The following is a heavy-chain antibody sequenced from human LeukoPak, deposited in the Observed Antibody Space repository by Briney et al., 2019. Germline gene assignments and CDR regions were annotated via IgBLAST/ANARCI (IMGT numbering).Heavy chain of an antibody. CDR3: ARGSAQIVVVPAATVGNWFDP. J-gene: IGHJ5*02. Sequence: SVKVSCKASGYTFTGYYMHWVRQAPGQGLEWIGRIIPILGIANYAQKFQGRVTITADKSTSTAYMELSSLRSEDTAVYYCARGSAQIVVVPAATVGNWFDPWGQGTLVTVSS. CDR1: GYTFTGYY. CDR2: IIPILGIA. V-gene: IGHV1-69*04. D-gene: IGHD2-2*01.